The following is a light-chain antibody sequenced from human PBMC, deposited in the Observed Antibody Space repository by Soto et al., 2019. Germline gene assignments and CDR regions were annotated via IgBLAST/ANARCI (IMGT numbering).Light chain of an antibody. CDR1: QSVSSGY. CDR2: GAS. Sequence: EIVLTQSPGTQSLSPGQRATLSCRASQSVSSGYLAWYQLRPGQARRLLIYGASSRATGIPDRFSGSGSGTDFTLTISRLEPEDFAVYYCQQYGSSPETFGQGTKLEIK. J-gene: IGKJ2*01. V-gene: IGKV3-20*01. CDR3: QQYGSSPET.